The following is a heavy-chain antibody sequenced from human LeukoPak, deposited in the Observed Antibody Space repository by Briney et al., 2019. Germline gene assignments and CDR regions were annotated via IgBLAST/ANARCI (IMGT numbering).Heavy chain of an antibody. CDR2: ISGSGGRT. CDR1: GFTFSSYP. D-gene: IGHD2-2*01. V-gene: IGHV3-23*01. J-gene: IGHJ4*02. Sequence: GGALRLSCAASGFTFSSYPMRWVRQAPGEGLEWVSAISGSGGRTYYADSVNGRFTISRDNSQNTLYLQMNSLRADDTAVYYCAYYCATGSICYLRDYWGQGTLVTVSS. CDR3: AYYCATGSICYLRDY.